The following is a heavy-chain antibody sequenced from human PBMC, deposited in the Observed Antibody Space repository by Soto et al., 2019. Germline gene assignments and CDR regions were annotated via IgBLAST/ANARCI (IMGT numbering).Heavy chain of an antibody. J-gene: IGHJ6*02. V-gene: IGHV4-39*01. D-gene: IGHD2-2*01. CDR3: ARLHGYCISSSCHGHYAMDV. CDR2: IHYSGST. Sequence: SETLSLTCTVSGGSISSSSYYWGWIRQPPGKGLEWIGSIHYSGSTYYNPSLKSRITISVDTSKNQFSLKLSSVTAADTAVYYCARLHGYCISSSCHGHYAMDVWGQGTTVTVSS. CDR1: GGSISSSSYY.